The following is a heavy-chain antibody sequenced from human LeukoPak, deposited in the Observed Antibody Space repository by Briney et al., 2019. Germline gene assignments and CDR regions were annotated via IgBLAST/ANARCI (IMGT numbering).Heavy chain of an antibody. V-gene: IGHV3-7*01. CDR2: IKQDGSEK. Sequence: GGSLRLSCAAPGFTFSSYWMSWVRQAPGKGLEWVANIKQDGSEKYYVDSVKGRFTISRDNAKNSLYLQMNSLRAEDTAVYYCARPADDYYYYYMDVWGKGTTVTVSS. J-gene: IGHJ6*03. D-gene: IGHD6-19*01. CDR1: GFTFSSYW. CDR3: ARPADDYYYYYMDV.